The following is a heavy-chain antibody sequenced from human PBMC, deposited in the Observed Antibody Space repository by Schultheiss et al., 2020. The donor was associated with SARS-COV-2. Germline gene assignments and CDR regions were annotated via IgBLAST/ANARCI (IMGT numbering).Heavy chain of an antibody. CDR2: INHSGST. J-gene: IGHJ6*02. D-gene: IGHD2-2*01. CDR3: ARYCSNTRCPSGGMDV. Sequence: SETLSLTCTVSGGSFSSYYWSWIRQPPGKGLEWIGEINHSGSTNYNPSLKSRVTISVDTSKNQFSLKLSSVTAADTAVYYCARYCSNTRCPSGGMDVWGQGTTVTVSS. V-gene: IGHV4-34*01. CDR1: GGSFSSYY.